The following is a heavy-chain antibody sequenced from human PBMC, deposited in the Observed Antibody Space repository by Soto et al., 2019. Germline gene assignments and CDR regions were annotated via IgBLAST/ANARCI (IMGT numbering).Heavy chain of an antibody. Sequence: QEQLVQSGTEMRKPGSSVNVSCRASGGTFSSYALGWVRQAPGQGLEWMGGIIPVFGTSYTAQKLQGRVTITAVESTGTAYMELSSLRVEDTAVYFCARGLHATSGSYYFDSWGQGTLVTVSS. D-gene: IGHD3-10*01. J-gene: IGHJ4*02. CDR2: IIPVFGTS. CDR3: ARGLHATSGSYYFDS. CDR1: GGTFSSYA. V-gene: IGHV1-69*01.